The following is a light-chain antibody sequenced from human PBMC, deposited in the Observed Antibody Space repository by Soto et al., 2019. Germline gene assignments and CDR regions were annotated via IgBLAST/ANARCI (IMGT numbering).Light chain of an antibody. CDR1: SSDVGSYNL. CDR3: CSYAGSSLYV. V-gene: IGLV2-23*01. CDR2: EGS. J-gene: IGLJ1*01. Sequence: QSVLTQPDSVSGSPGQSITISCTGTSSDVGSYNLVSWYQQHPGKAPKLMIYEGSKRPSGVSNRFSGSKSGNTASLTISGLQAEDEADYYCCSYAGSSLYVFGTGTKVTVL.